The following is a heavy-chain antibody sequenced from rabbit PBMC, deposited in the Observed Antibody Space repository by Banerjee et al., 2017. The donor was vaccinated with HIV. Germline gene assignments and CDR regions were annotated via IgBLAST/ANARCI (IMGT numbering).Heavy chain of an antibody. CDR1: GFTISSSYY. D-gene: IGHD5-1*01. CDR2: ISEGSSGSN. CDR3: EREEGGKGERDDVKL. J-gene: IGHJ3*01. V-gene: IGHV1S40*01. Sequence: QSLEESGGDLVKPGASLTLTCKASGFTISSSYYMCWIRQAPGKRLEGIACISEGSSGSNYYASWAKGRGTISKKAANTGTRQRTRRKAEEKEKEGGEREEGGKGERDDVKLWGQGTLGTVS.